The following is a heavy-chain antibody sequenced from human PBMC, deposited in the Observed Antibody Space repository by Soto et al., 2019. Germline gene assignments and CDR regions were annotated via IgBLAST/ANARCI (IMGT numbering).Heavy chain of an antibody. CDR1: GYAFTGCY. Sequence: ASVKVSCKACGYAFTGCYMRWVRQAPGQGLEWMGWINPNSGGTNYAQKFQGWVTMTRDTSISTAYMELSRLRSDDTAVYYCASRIAAAGSPDFDYWGQGTLVTVSS. CDR3: ASRIAAAGSPDFDY. V-gene: IGHV1-2*04. J-gene: IGHJ4*02. CDR2: INPNSGGT. D-gene: IGHD6-13*01.